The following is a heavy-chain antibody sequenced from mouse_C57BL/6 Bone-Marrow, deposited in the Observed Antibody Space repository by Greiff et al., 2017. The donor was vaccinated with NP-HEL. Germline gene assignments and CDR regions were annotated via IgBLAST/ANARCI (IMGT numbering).Heavy chain of an antibody. V-gene: IGHV1-81*01. Sequence: QVQLKQSGAELARPGASVTLSCKASGYTFTSYGISWVKQRTGQGLEWIGEIYPRSGNTYYNEKFKGKATLTADKSSSTAYMELRSLTSEDSAVYFCADRDYYGSSYRYFDYWGQGTTLTVSS. CDR1: GYTFTSYG. D-gene: IGHD1-1*01. CDR2: IYPRSGNT. CDR3: ADRDYYGSSYRYFDY. J-gene: IGHJ2*01.